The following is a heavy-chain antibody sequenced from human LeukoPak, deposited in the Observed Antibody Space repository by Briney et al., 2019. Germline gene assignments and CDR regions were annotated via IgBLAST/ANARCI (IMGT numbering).Heavy chain of an antibody. CDR1: GGSFRNYW. CDR3: ARARYSSSWYRGRNWFDP. J-gene: IGHJ5*02. CDR2: IHDSGRT. Sequence: SETLSLTCAVYGGSFRNYWWTWIRQPPGKGLEWIGEIHDSGRTNYNPSLKSRVTISVDTSKNQFSLKLSSVTAADTAVYYCARARYSSSWYRGRNWFDPWGQGTLVTVSS. V-gene: IGHV4-34*01. D-gene: IGHD6-13*01.